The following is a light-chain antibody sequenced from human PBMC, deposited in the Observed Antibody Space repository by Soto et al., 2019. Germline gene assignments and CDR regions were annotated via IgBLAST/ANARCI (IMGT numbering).Light chain of an antibody. V-gene: IGKV3-15*01. CDR3: QQYNNWPLT. J-gene: IGKJ5*01. CDR2: GAS. CDR1: QSVSSN. Sequence: EIVMTQSPATLSVSPGEGATLPCRASQSVSSNLAWYQQKPGQAPRLLIYGASTRATGIPARFSGSGSGTEFTLTISSLQSEDFAVYYCQQYNNWPLTFGQGTRLEI.